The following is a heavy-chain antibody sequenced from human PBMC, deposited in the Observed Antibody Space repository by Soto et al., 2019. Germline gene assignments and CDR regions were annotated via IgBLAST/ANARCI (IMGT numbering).Heavy chain of an antibody. J-gene: IGHJ4*02. CDR2: ISSSSSTI. CDR3: ARDSSNWNDGWYFDY. Sequence: TGGSLRLSCAASGFTFSSYSMNWVRQAPGKGLEWVSYISSSSSTIYYADSVKGRFTISRDNAKNSLYLQMNSLRAEDTAVYYCARDSSNWNDGWYFDYWGQGTLVTVSS. CDR1: GFTFSSYS. D-gene: IGHD1-1*01. V-gene: IGHV3-48*01.